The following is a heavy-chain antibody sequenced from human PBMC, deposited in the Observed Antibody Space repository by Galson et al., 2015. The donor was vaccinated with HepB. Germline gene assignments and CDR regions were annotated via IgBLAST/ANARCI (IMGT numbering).Heavy chain of an antibody. CDR1: GFTFSSYG. V-gene: IGHV3-30*03. CDR2: VSYDGSNK. CDR3: TLLQEHL. Sequence: SLRLSCAASGFTFSSYGMHWVRQAPGKGLEWVAVVSYDGSNKYYADSVKGRFTISRDNSRNTLFLHIDSLHQGPIGLPPGTLLQEHLWG. J-gene: IGHJ6*01.